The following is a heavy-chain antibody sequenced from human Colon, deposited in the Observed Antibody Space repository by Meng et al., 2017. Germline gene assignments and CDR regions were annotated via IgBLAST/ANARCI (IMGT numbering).Heavy chain of an antibody. CDR1: GDSLRSGNG. CDR2: IYPSGRT. V-gene: IGHV4-4*02. J-gene: IGHJ4*02. Sequence: QLPQAGPGRVKPSGTLSLTSAVSGDSLRSGNGWTWVRQPPGKGLEWIGEIYPSGRTSSNPSLQGRVTILLDKSKNQFSLELNSVTAADTAIYFCARKRTSPGTLGFDYWGQGTLVTVSS. D-gene: IGHD6-13*01. CDR3: ARKRTSPGTLGFDY.